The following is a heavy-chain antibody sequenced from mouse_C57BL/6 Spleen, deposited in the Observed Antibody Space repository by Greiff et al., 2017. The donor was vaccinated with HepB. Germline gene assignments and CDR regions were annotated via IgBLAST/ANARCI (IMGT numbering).Heavy chain of an antibody. J-gene: IGHJ4*01. V-gene: IGHV1-18*01. CDR1: GYTFTDYN. Sequence: EVQLQQSGPELVKPGASVKIPCKASGYTFTDYNMDWVKQSHGKSLEWIGDINPNNGGTIYNQKFKGKATLTVDKSSSTAYMELRSLTSEDTAVYYCARWILRSHAMDYWGQGTSVTVSS. CDR3: ARWILRSHAMDY. D-gene: IGHD1-1*01. CDR2: INPNNGGT.